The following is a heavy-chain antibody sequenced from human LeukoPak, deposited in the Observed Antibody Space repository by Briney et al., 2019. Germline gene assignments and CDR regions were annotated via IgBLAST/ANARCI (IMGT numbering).Heavy chain of an antibody. V-gene: IGHV4-38-2*02. CDR2: IYHSGST. Sequence: SETLSLTCTVSGYSISRGYYWGWIRPPPGKGLEWIGSIYHSGSTYYNPSLKSRVTISVATSKNQFSLKLSSVTAADTAVYYCARRSVNYASQHWGQGTLVTVSS. J-gene: IGHJ1*01. CDR1: GYSISRGYY. D-gene: IGHD2-2*01. CDR3: ARRSVNYASQH.